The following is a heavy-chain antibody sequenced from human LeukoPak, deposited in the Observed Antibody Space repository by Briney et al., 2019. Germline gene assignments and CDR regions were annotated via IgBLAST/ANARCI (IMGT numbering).Heavy chain of an antibody. CDR2: IYTTGST. Sequence: SETLSLTCTVSGVSIANTFYYWNWLRQPAGKGLEWIGRIYTTGSTDYNPSLRSRVTVSLDTARNQFSLKLSSVTAADTAVYYCARRQDGHDYWGQGTLVTVSS. V-gene: IGHV4-61*02. J-gene: IGHJ4*02. CDR1: GVSIANTFYY. CDR3: ARRQDGHDY.